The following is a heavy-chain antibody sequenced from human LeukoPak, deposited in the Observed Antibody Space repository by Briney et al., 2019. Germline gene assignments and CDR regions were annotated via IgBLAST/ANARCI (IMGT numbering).Heavy chain of an antibody. D-gene: IGHD5-18*01. V-gene: IGHV4-39*07. CDR2: IDQRGST. CDR1: GGSISSSSYY. CDR3: ARGDLYNYGKPFDS. J-gene: IGHJ4*02. Sequence: PSETLSLTCTVSGGSISSSSYYWGWIRQPPGKGLEWIASIDQRGSTYYNPSLKSRVTISVDTSKNQFSLKLTSVTAADTAVYYCARGDLYNYGKPFDSWGQGTLVTVSS.